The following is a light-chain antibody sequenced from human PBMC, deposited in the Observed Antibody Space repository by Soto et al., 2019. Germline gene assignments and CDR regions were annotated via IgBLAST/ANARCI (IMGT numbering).Light chain of an antibody. J-gene: IGLJ3*02. CDR3: SSSTSSNTLV. CDR2: GVS. CDR1: KNDIGSSDY. V-gene: IGLV2-14*01. Sequence: QSVLTQPASVSASPGQSITISCTGGKNDIGSSDYVSWYQQHPGKAPKLIIYGVSNRPSGTSDRFSGSKSGNTASLTISGLQADDDADYYCSSSTSSNTLVFGGGP.